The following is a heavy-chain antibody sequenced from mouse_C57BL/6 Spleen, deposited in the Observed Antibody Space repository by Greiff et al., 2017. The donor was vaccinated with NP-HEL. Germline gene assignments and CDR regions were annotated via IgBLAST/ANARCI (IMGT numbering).Heavy chain of an antibody. CDR1: GYTFTSYW. CDR2: IDPSDSYT. Sequence: VKLQQPGAELVMPGASVKLSCKASGYTFTSYWMHWVKQRPGQGLEWIGEIDPSDSYTNYNQKFKGKSTLTVDKSSSTAYMQLSSLTSEDSAVYYCARDRDGYYGGFAYWGQGTLVTVSA. J-gene: IGHJ3*01. V-gene: IGHV1-69*01. D-gene: IGHD2-3*01. CDR3: ARDRDGYYGGFAY.